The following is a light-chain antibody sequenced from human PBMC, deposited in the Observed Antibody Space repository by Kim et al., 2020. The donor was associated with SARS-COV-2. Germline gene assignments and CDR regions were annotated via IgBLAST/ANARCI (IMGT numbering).Light chain of an antibody. V-gene: IGLV2-11*01. CDR3: CSYAGSYTYV. CDR1: SSDVGGYNY. Sequence: QSALTQPRSVSGSPGQSLTISCTGTSSDVGGYNYVSWYQQHPDKAPKLMIYDVSKRPSGVPDRFSGSKSGNTASLTVSGLQAEDEADYYCCSYAGSYTYVFGTGTKVTVL. CDR2: DVS. J-gene: IGLJ1*01.